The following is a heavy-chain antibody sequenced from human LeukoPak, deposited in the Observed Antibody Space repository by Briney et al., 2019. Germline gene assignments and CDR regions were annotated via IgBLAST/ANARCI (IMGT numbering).Heavy chain of an antibody. CDR1: GGSISSGGYY. Sequence: PSETLSLTCTVSGGSISSGGYYWTWIRQLPGKGLEWIGHIYYSGTTYYNPSLKSRVTISVDTSKNQFSLKLTSVTAADTAVYYCTRAVTPQPFFDYWGQGTLVTVSS. CDR3: TRAVTPQPFFDY. D-gene: IGHD2-21*02. CDR2: IYYSGTT. V-gene: IGHV4-31*03. J-gene: IGHJ4*02.